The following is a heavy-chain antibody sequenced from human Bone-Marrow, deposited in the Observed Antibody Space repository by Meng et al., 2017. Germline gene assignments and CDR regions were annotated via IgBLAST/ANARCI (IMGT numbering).Heavy chain of an antibody. CDR1: GFTFSNYW. CDR2: INQDGSDK. Sequence: GGSLRLSCAVSGFTFSNYWMIWVRQAPGKGVEWVANINQDGSDKYYAGSVKGRFTISRDNAKNSLYVQMNSLGAEDTAVYYCARDIGFESLDSWGQGTPVTVSS. D-gene: IGHD3-10*01. CDR3: ARDIGFESLDS. V-gene: IGHV3-7*01. J-gene: IGHJ4*02.